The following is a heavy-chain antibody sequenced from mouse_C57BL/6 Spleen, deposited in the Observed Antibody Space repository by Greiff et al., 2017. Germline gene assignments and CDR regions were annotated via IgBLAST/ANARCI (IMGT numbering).Heavy chain of an antibody. Sequence: EVQRVESGGGLVKPGGSLKLSCAASGFTFSSYTMSWVRQTPETRLEWVATISGGGGNTYYPDSVKGRFTISRDNAKNTLYLQMSSLRSEDTALYYCARQRDGYYDAMDYWGQGTSVTVSS. V-gene: IGHV5-9*01. J-gene: IGHJ4*01. CDR3: ARQRDGYYDAMDY. CDR2: ISGGGGNT. D-gene: IGHD2-3*01. CDR1: GFTFSSYT.